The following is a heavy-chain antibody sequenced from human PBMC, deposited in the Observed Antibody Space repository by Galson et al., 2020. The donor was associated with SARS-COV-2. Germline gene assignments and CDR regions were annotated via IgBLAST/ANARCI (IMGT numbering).Heavy chain of an antibody. CDR2: ISYDGSNK. D-gene: IGHD3-10*02. CDR3: AREDVLSDAFDI. J-gene: IGHJ3*02. CDR1: GFTFSSYA. Sequence: GGSLRLSCAASGFTFSSYAMHWVRQAPGKGLEWVAVISYDGSNKYYADSVKGRFTISRDNSKNTLYLQMNSLRAEDTAVYYCAREDVLSDAFDIWGQGTMVTVSS. V-gene: IGHV3-30-3*01.